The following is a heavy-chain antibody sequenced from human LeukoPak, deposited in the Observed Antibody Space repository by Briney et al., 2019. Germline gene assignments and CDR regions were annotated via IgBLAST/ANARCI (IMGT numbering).Heavy chain of an antibody. D-gene: IGHD6-6*01. CDR2: INHSGST. Sequence: PSETLSLTCAVYGGSFSGYYWSWIRQPPGKGLEWIGEINHSGSTNYNPSLKSRVTISVDTSKNQFSLKLSSVTAADTAVYYCARLWAARVYYMDVWGKGTTVTVSS. CDR1: GGSFSGYY. V-gene: IGHV4-34*01. CDR3: ARLWAARVYYMDV. J-gene: IGHJ6*03.